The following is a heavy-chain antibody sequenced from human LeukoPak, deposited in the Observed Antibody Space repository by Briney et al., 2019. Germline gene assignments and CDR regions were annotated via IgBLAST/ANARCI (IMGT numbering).Heavy chain of an antibody. CDR3: RTVRGVTRVFDY. V-gene: IGHV3-64D*06. J-gene: IGHJ4*02. D-gene: IGHD3-10*01. CDR2: ISSNGGST. CDR1: GCTFSSYA. Sequence: PGGSLRLSCSASGCTFSSYAMHRVRQAPGKGLEYVSAISSNGGSTYYADSVKGRFTISRDNSKNTLYLQMSSLRAEDTAVYYCRTVRGVTRVFDYWGQGTLVTVSS.